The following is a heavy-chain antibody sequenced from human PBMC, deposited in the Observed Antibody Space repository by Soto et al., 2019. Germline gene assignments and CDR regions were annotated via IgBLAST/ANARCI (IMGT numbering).Heavy chain of an antibody. CDR2: ISAYNGNT. J-gene: IGHJ4*02. V-gene: IGHV1-18*01. Sequence: ASVKVSCKASGYTFTSYGISWVRQAPGQGLEWMGWISAYNGNTNYAQKLQGRVTMTTDTSTSTAYMELRSLRSDDTAVYYCARVPESSGYYYFDYWGQGTLVTVSS. CDR1: GYTFTSYG. D-gene: IGHD3-22*01. CDR3: ARVPESSGYYYFDY.